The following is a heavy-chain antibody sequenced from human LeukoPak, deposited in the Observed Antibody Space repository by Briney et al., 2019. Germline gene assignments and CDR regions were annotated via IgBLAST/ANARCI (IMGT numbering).Heavy chain of an antibody. CDR3: ARGGLYNSSPTPY. Sequence: GGSLRLSCAASGFTFSTYSMNWVRQAPGKGLEWVSYISSSSSTIYYADSVKGRFTISRDNAKNSLYLQMNSLRADDTAVYYCARGGLYNSSPTPYWGQGRLVTVSS. D-gene: IGHD6-13*01. V-gene: IGHV3-48*01. CDR2: ISSSSSTI. CDR1: GFTFSTYS. J-gene: IGHJ4*02.